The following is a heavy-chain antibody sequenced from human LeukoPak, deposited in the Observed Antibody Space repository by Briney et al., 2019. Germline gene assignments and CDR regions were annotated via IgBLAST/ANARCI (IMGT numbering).Heavy chain of an antibody. V-gene: IGHV4-61*02. D-gene: IGHD3-9*01. CDR1: GGSISSGSYY. CDR2: IYTSGST. J-gene: IGHJ4*02. CDR3: ARLTLRYSADY. Sequence: PSETLSLTCTVSGGSISSGSYYWSWIRQPAGKGLEWIGRIYTSGSTNYNPSLKSRVTISVDTSKNQFSLKLSSVTAADTAVYYCARLTLRYSADYWGQGTLVTVSS.